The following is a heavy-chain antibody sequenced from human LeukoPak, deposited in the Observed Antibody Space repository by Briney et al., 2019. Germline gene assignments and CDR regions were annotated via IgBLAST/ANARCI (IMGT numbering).Heavy chain of an antibody. J-gene: IGHJ6*03. V-gene: IGHV3-23*01. CDR3: ARSLNDYGGNPHYYYYMDV. Sequence: PGGSLRLSCATSEFTFGNYAMSWVRQAPGKGLEWVSTITDSGDRTYYADSVKGRFTISRDNAKNSLYLQMNSLRAEDTAVYYCARSLNDYGGNPHYYYYMDVWGKGTTVTISS. CDR1: EFTFGNYA. CDR2: ITDSGDRT. D-gene: IGHD4-23*01.